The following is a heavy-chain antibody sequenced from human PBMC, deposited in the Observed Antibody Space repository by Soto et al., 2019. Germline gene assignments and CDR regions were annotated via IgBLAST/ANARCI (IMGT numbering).Heavy chain of an antibody. CDR3: ARDTAGDGYNSFDY. V-gene: IGHV4-30-4*01. CDR1: GGSISSGDYY. CDR2: IYYSGST. D-gene: IGHD1-1*01. J-gene: IGHJ4*02. Sequence: PSETLSLTCTVSGGSISSGDYYWSWIRQPPGKGLEWIGYIYYSGSTYYNPSLKSRVTISVDTSKNQFSLKLSSVTAADTAVYYCARDTAGDGYNSFDYWGQGTLVTVS.